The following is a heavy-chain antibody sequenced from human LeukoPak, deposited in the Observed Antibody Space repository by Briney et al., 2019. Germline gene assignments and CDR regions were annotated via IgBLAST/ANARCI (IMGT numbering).Heavy chain of an antibody. CDR3: ASGAAAGADY. J-gene: IGHJ4*02. D-gene: IGHD6-13*01. CDR1: GGSISSYY. Sequence: SETLSLTCTVSGGSISSYYWSWIRQPAGKGLEWIGRIYTSGSTNYNPSLKSRVTMSVDRSKDQFSLKLSSVTAADTAVYYCASGAAAGADYWGQGTLVTVSS. CDR2: IYTSGST. V-gene: IGHV4-4*07.